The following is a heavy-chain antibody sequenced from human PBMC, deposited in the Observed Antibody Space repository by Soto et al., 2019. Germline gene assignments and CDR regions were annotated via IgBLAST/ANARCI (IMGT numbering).Heavy chain of an antibody. V-gene: IGHV3-30*18. Sequence: PGGSLRLSCAASGFTFSSYGMHWVRQAPGKGLEWVAVISYDGSNKYYADSVKGRFTISRDNSKNTLYLQMNSLRAEDTAVYYCAKGYYYDSSGYYYDTRPFDYWGQGTLVTVSS. CDR1: GFTFSSYG. D-gene: IGHD3-22*01. J-gene: IGHJ4*02. CDR2: ISYDGSNK. CDR3: AKGYYYDSSGYYYDTRPFDY.